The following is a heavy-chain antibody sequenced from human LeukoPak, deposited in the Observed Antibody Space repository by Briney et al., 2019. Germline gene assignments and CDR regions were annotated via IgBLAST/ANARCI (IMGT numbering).Heavy chain of an antibody. D-gene: IGHD3-22*01. V-gene: IGHV3-20*04. Sequence: GGSLRLSCVASGFTFDDYAMSWVRQAPGKGLEWVSGINWNGDNTVYADSVKGRFTISGDNAKNSLYLQMNSLGAEDTAFYYCASDRRSDSSGYAFDIWGQGTMVTVSS. CDR2: INWNGDNT. CDR1: GFTFDDYA. J-gene: IGHJ3*02. CDR3: ASDRRSDSSGYAFDI.